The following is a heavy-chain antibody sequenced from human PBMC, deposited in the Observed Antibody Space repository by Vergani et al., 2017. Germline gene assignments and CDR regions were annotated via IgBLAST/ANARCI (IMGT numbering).Heavy chain of an antibody. CDR2: IYYSGST. D-gene: IGHD2-2*01. CDR1: GGSISSYY. Sequence: QVQLQESGPGLVKPSETLSLTCTVSGGSISSYYWSWIRQPPGKGLEWIGYIYYSGSTNYKPSLKSRVTISVDTSKNQFSLKLSSVTAADTAVYYCARLVVPAASDYYYMDVWGKXP. CDR3: ARLVVPAASDYYYMDV. V-gene: IGHV4-59*01. J-gene: IGHJ6*03.